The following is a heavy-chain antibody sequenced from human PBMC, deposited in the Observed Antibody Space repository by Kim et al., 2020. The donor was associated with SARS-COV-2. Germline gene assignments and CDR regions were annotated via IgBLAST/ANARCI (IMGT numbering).Heavy chain of an antibody. D-gene: IGHD3-22*01. CDR2: ISGGGGAT. J-gene: IGHJ4*01. CDR3: ATGDSSGSYPSSYFHY. Sequence: GGSLRLSCEVSGVMFRGYVMTWVRQAPGKGLEWVSDISGGGGATYYADSVKGRFTISRDNSRNTLYLQMNRLTGEDTAVYYCATGDSSGSYPSSYFHY. V-gene: IGHV3-23*01. CDR1: GVMFRGYV.